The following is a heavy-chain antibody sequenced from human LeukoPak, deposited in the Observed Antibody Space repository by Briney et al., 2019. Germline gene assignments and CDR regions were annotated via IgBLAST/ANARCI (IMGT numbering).Heavy chain of an antibody. CDR1: GFTFSTYE. CDR3: ARGPHLGELSYYFDY. Sequence: GGSLRLSCAASGFTFSTYEMNWVRQAPGKGLEWVSYISSSGSTIYYADSVKGRFTISRDNAKNSLYLQMNSLRAEDTAVYYCARGPHLGELSYYFDYRGQGTLVTVSS. V-gene: IGHV3-48*03. D-gene: IGHD3-16*02. J-gene: IGHJ4*02. CDR2: ISSSGSTI.